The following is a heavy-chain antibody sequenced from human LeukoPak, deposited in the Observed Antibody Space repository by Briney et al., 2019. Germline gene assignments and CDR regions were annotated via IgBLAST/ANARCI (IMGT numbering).Heavy chain of an antibody. J-gene: IGHJ4*02. CDR3: AKTSVGEGRIIGSGYFDK. Sequence: GGSLRLSCAASGFTFSNYAMSWVRHAPGKGLEWVSGISGSGGSTYYADSVKGRFTISRDNSRNTLYLQMNSLRAEDTALYYCAKTSVGEGRIIGSGYFDKWGQGTLVTVSS. V-gene: IGHV3-23*01. D-gene: IGHD2-15*01. CDR2: ISGSGGST. CDR1: GFTFSNYA.